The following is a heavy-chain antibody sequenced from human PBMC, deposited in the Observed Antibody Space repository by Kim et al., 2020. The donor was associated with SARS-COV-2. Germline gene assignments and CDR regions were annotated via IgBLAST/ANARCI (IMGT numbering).Heavy chain of an antibody. V-gene: IGHV4-39*01. Sequence: SETLSLTCTVSGGSISSSSYYWGWIRQPPGKGLEWIGSIYYSGSTYYNPSLKSRVTISVDTSKNQFSLKLSSVTAADTAVYYCASRIAVAGTCFDYWGQGTLVTVSS. CDR1: GGSISSSSYY. CDR3: ASRIAVAGTCFDY. CDR2: IYYSGST. J-gene: IGHJ4*02. D-gene: IGHD6-19*01.